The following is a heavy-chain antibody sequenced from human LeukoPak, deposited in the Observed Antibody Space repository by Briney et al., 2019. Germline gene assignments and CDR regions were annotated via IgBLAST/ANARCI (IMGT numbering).Heavy chain of an antibody. J-gene: IGHJ4*02. CDR1: GGTFSSYT. D-gene: IGHD1-26*01. CDR3: ARAVGATNFDY. V-gene: IGHV1-69*02. CDR2: IIPILGIA. Sequence: ASVKVSCKASGGTFSSYTISWVRQAPGQGLEWMGRIIPILGIANYAQKFQGRVTITADKSTNTAYMELSSLRSEDTAVYYCARAVGATNFDYWGQGTLVTVSS.